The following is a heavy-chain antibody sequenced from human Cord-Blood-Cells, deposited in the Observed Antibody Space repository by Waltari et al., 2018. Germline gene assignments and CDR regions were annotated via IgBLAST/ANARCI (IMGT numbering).Heavy chain of an antibody. V-gene: IGHV3-30-3*01. J-gene: IGHJ4*02. D-gene: IGHD4-17*01. CDR1: GFTFSSYA. CDR2: ISYDGSNK. CDR3: ARVPMTTVTLDY. Sequence: QVQLVESGGGVVQPGRSLSLSCAASGFTFSSYAMHWVRQAPGKGLEWVAVISYDGSNKYYADSVKGRFTISRDNSKNTLYLQMNSLRAEDTAVYYCARVPMTTVTLDYWGQGTLVTVSS.